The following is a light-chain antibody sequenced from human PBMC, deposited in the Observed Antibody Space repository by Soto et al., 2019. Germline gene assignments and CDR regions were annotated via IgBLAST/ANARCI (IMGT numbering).Light chain of an antibody. J-gene: IGKJ3*01. CDR2: AAS. V-gene: IGKV1-9*01. CDR1: QGISSY. Sequence: DIQLTQSPSFLSASVGDRVTITCRASQGISSYLAWYQQKPGKAPKLLIYAASTLQSGVPSRFSGSGSGTEFSLTISSLQPEDFATSYCQQLNSYPPFTFGPGTKVDIK. CDR3: QQLNSYPPFT.